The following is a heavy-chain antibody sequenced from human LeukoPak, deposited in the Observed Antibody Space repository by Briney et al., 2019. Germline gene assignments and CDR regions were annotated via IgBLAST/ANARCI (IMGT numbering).Heavy chain of an antibody. Sequence: PSASVKVSCKASGYTFTGYYMHWVRQAPGQGLERMGWINPNSGGTNYAQKFQGRVTMTRDTSISTAYMELSRLRSDDTAVYYCARDVGDPGWFDPWGQGTLVTVSS. V-gene: IGHV1-2*02. CDR1: GYTFTGYY. D-gene: IGHD2-15*01. CDR3: ARDVGDPGWFDP. CDR2: INPNSGGT. J-gene: IGHJ5*02.